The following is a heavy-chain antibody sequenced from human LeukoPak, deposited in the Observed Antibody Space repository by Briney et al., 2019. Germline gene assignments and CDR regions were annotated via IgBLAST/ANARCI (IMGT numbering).Heavy chain of an antibody. D-gene: IGHD3-22*01. CDR1: GFTVSSNY. Sequence: GGSLRLSCAASGFTVSSNYVSWVRQAPGKGLEGVSVIYSGGSTYYADSVKGRFTISRDNSKNTLYLQMNSLRAEDTAVYYCARDHRYYYDSVGYYIWYFDLWGRGTLVTVSS. V-gene: IGHV3-66*01. J-gene: IGHJ2*01. CDR3: ARDHRYYYDSVGYYIWYFDL. CDR2: IYSGGST.